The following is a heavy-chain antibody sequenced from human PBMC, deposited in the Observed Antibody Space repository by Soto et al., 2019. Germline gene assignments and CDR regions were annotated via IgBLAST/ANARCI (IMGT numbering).Heavy chain of an antibody. V-gene: IGHV4-59*12. D-gene: IGHD2-2*01. J-gene: IGHJ5*02. CDR2: IYYSGST. CDR1: GGSISSYY. Sequence: PSETLSLTCTVSGGSISSYYWSWIRQPPGKGLECIGYIYYSGSTYYNPSLKSRVTISVDTSKNQFSLKLSSVTAADTAVYYCARDGRYCSSTSCYAPPHWFDPWGQGTLVTVSS. CDR3: ARDGRYCSSTSCYAPPHWFDP.